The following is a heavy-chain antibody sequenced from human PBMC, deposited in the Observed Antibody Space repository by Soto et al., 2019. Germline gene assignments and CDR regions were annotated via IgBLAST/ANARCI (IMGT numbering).Heavy chain of an antibody. CDR3: ARVPVAGSYYYYGMDV. CDR1: GYTFTSYA. J-gene: IGHJ6*02. D-gene: IGHD6-19*01. V-gene: IGHV1-3*01. Sequence: ASVKVSCKASGYTFTSYAMHWVRQAPGQRLEWMGWINAGNGNTKYSQEFQGRVTITRDTSASTAYMELSSLRSEDTAVYYCARVPVAGSYYYYGMDVWGQGTTVTVSS. CDR2: INAGNGNT.